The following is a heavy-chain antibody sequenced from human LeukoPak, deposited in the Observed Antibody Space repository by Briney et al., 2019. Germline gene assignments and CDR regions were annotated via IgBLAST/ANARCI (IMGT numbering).Heavy chain of an antibody. CDR3: ARCYYDNNGVSDAFDI. J-gene: IGHJ3*02. V-gene: IGHV4-59*02. CDR2: IYDSGST. CDR1: GGSVSSHF. D-gene: IGHD3-22*01. Sequence: PSETLFLTCTVSGGSVSSHFWSWIRQPPGKGLEWIGYIYDSGSTNYNPSLKSRVTMSVDMSKNQFSLKVRSVTAADTAVYYCARCYYDNNGVSDAFDIWGQGIMVTVSS.